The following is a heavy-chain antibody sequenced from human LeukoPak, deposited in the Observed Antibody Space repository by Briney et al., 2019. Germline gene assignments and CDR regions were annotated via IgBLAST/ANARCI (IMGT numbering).Heavy chain of an antibody. J-gene: IGHJ5*02. CDR2: IYHSGST. Sequence: SQTLSLTCAVSGGSISSGGYSWSWIRQPPGKGLEWIGYIYHSGSTYYNPSLKSRVTISVDRSKNQFSLKLSSVTAAGTAGYFCGRDKVGSPSWFDPWGQGTLVTGSS. D-gene: IGHD2-15*01. CDR3: GRDKVGSPSWFDP. V-gene: IGHV4-30-2*01. CDR1: GGSISSGGYS.